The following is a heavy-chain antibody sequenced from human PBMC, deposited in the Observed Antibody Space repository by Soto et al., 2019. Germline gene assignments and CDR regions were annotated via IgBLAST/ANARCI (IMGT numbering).Heavy chain of an antibody. V-gene: IGHV1-2*02. CDR3: ASGRSVRGVIRTLDY. CDR1: GYTFTGYY. Sequence: ASVKVSCKASGYTFTGYYMHWVRQAPGQGLEWMGWINPNSGGTNYAQKFQGRVTMTRDTSVSTAYMELSRLRSDDTAVYYCASGRSVRGVIRTLDYWGQGTLVTISS. CDR2: INPNSGGT. D-gene: IGHD3-10*01. J-gene: IGHJ4*02.